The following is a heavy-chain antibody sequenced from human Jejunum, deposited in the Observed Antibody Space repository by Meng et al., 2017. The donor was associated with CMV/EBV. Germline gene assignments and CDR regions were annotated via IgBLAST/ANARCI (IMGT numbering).Heavy chain of an antibody. CDR1: GDSVFSNNAA. V-gene: IGHV6-1*01. J-gene: IGHJ4*02. D-gene: IGHD2-2*01. Sequence: QVHLQQSGPGLVKPSQTLSLTCAISGDSVFSNNAAWNWIRQSPSRGLEWLGRTYYRSKWSNDYAVSVKSRITVNPDTSKNQFSLQLNSVTPEDTAVYYCARLHCSSTSCYVDCWGQGTLVTVSS. CDR3: ARLHCSSTSCYVDC. CDR2: TYYRSKWSN.